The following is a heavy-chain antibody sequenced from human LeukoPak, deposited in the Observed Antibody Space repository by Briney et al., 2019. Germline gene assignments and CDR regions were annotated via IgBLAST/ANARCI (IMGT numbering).Heavy chain of an antibody. D-gene: IGHD3-16*02. V-gene: IGHV4-4*07. CDR3: ARHGYTASHFFLDF. Sequence: SETLSLTCTVSTGSINSYYWGWVRQPARRGLEWIGRIYTTGRADYDPSLQSRATMSIDTSQKQFSLTLRSVTAADSAYYFCARHGYTASHFFLDFWTQGTLITVSS. CDR2: IYTTGRA. CDR1: TGSINSYY. J-gene: IGHJ4*02.